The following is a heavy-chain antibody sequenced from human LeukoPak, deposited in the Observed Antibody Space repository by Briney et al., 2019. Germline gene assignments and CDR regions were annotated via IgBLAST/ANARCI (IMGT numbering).Heavy chain of an antibody. CDR2: IYYSGST. Sequence: PSETLSLTCTVSGGSISSSSYYWGWIRQPPGKGLEWIGSIYYSGSTYYNPSLKSRVTISVDTSKNQFSLKLSSVTAADTAVYYRARPHYGSGSYYPYYFDYWGQGTLVTVSS. J-gene: IGHJ4*02. CDR1: GGSISSSSYY. CDR3: ARPHYGSGSYYPYYFDY. D-gene: IGHD3-10*01. V-gene: IGHV4-39*01.